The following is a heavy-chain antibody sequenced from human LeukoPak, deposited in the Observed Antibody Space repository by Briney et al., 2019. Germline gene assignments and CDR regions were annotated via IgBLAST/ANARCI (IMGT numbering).Heavy chain of an antibody. J-gene: IGHJ6*03. CDR3: AREQGPSGSYYYYYMDV. V-gene: IGHV3-53*01. Sequence: GGSLRLSCTVSGFTVSSNSMSWVRQAPGKGLEWVSFIYSDNTHYSDSVKGRFTISRDNSKNTLYLQMNSLRAEDTAVYYCAREQGPSGSYYYYYMDVWGKGTTVTVSS. CDR1: GFTVSSNS. D-gene: IGHD1-26*01. CDR2: IYSDNT.